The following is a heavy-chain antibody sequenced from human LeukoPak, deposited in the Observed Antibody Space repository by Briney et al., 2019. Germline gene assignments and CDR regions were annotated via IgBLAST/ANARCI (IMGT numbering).Heavy chain of an antibody. CDR3: AKDMLSAVTTAIDY. CDR2: ISWKSGSI. CDR1: GFTFYDYA. J-gene: IGHJ4*02. V-gene: IGHV3-9*01. Sequence: GRSLRLSCAASGFTFYDYAMHWVRHAPGKGLERVSGISWKSGSIDYADSVKGGFTISRDNAKNSLYLQMNSLRAEDTALYYCAKDMLSAVTTAIDYWGQGTLVTVSS. D-gene: IGHD4-11*01.